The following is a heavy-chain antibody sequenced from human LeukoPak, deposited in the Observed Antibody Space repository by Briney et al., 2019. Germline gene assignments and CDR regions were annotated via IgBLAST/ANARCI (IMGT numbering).Heavy chain of an antibody. D-gene: IGHD3-22*01. Sequence: PGGSLRPSCAASGFTFNSYGMSWVRQAPGKGLEWVSTITGSGGSTYYAGSVQGRFTISRDNSKNTLYVQMNSLRAEDTAVYYCVKGHSSCYRTGTGYWGQGTLVTVSS. CDR3: VKGHSSCYRTGTGY. CDR1: GFTFNSYG. V-gene: IGHV3-23*01. CDR2: ITGSGGST. J-gene: IGHJ4*02.